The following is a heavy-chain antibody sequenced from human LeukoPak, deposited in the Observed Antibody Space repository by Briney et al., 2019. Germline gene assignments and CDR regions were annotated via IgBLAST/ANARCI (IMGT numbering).Heavy chain of an antibody. CDR1: GGSISSSN. J-gene: IGHJ4*02. V-gene: IGHV3-30-3*01. Sequence: PSETLSLTCAVSGGSISSSNWWSWVRQAPGKGLEWVAVISYDGGNKYYADSVKGRFTISRDNSKNTLYLQMNSLRVEDTAVYYCARDHYDYVWGSPSAAYWGQGTLVTVSS. CDR3: ARDHYDYVWGSPSAAY. D-gene: IGHD3-16*01. CDR2: ISYDGGNK.